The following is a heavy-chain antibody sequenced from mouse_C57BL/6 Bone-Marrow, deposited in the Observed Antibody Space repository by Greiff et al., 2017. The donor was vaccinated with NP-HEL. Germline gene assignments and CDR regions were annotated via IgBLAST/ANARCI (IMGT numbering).Heavy chain of an antibody. Sequence: EVKLVESGGGLVQPGESLKLSCESTEYEFPSHDMSWVRQTPEKRLELVAAINSDGGSTYYPDTMERRFLISRDNTKNTLYLQMSSLRSEDTALYYCARHYYGSSPFAYWGQGTLVTVSA. D-gene: IGHD1-1*01. CDR2: INSDGGST. CDR3: ARHYYGSSPFAY. CDR1: EYEFPSHD. V-gene: IGHV5-2*01. J-gene: IGHJ3*01.